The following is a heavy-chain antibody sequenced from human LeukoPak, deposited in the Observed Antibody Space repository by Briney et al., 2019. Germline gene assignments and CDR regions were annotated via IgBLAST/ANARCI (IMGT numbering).Heavy chain of an antibody. CDR3: ARVSEDDILTGLAFDI. J-gene: IGHJ3*02. CDR1: GGSISSGDYY. D-gene: IGHD3-9*01. Sequence: SETLSLTCTVSGGSISSGDYYWSWIRQPPGKGLEWIGYIYYSGSTYYNPSLKSRVTISVDTSKNQFSLKLSSVTAADTAVYYCARVSEDDILTGLAFDIWGQGTMVTVSS. V-gene: IGHV4-30-4*01. CDR2: IYYSGST.